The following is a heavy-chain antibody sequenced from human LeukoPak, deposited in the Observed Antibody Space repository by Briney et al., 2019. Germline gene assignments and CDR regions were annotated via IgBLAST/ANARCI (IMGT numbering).Heavy chain of an antibody. V-gene: IGHV3-7*01. D-gene: IGHD2-2*01. CDR1: GFTFSSYW. CDR3: ARGVVPPNAFDI. Sequence: PGGSLRLSCAATGFTFSSYWMSWVRQAPGKGLEWAANIKQDGSEKYYVDSVKGRFTISRDNAKNSLYLQMNSLRAEDTAVYYCARGVVPPNAFDIWGQGTMVTVSS. CDR2: IKQDGSEK. J-gene: IGHJ3*02.